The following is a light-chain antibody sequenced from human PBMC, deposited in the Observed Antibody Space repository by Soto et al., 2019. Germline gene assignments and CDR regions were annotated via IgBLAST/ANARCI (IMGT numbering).Light chain of an antibody. CDR2: AAS. Sequence: DIQMTQSPSSVSASVGDRVTITCRASQAISTWLAWYQQKPGKAPKLLIYAASNLQTGVPSRFSGSGSWTDFPLTISSLQPEDFATSYCQQANSFPRTFGQGTKVEIK. J-gene: IGKJ1*01. V-gene: IGKV1D-12*01. CDR3: QQANSFPRT. CDR1: QAISTW.